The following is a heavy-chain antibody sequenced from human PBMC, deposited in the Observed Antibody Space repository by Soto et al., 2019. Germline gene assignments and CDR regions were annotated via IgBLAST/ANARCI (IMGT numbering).Heavy chain of an antibody. Sequence: SETLALSCAVYGGSFSAYHWSWIRQPPGKGLEWIGEINHSGSTKYNPSLKSRVTISVDTSKNQFSLKLSSVTAADTAVYYCARGMGAENTFYYYFGMDVWGQGTTVTFSS. D-gene: IGHD3-16*01. V-gene: IGHV4-34*01. CDR2: INHSGST. CDR1: GGSFSAYH. CDR3: ARGMGAENTFYYYFGMDV. J-gene: IGHJ6*02.